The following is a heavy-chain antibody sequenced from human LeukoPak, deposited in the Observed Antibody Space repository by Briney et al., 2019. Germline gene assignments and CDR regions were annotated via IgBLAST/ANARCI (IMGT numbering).Heavy chain of an antibody. CDR3: ASILGPLRNPAGYSGYDLWYGMDV. CDR2: IIPILGIA. D-gene: IGHD5-12*01. V-gene: IGHV1-69*04. CDR1: GGTFSSYA. Sequence: SVKVSCKASGGTFSSYALSGVRQAPGQGREWMGRIIPILGIANNAQKFQGRVTITADKSTSTAYMELSSLRSEDTAVYYCASILGPLRNPAGYSGYDLWYGMDVWGQGTTVTVS. J-gene: IGHJ6*02.